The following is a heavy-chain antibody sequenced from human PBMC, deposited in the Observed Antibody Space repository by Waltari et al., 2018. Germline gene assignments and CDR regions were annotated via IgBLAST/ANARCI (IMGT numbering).Heavy chain of an antibody. D-gene: IGHD3-10*01. V-gene: IGHV1-18*01. CDR1: GYTFTSYG. Sequence: QVQLVQSGAEVKKPGASVKVSCKASGYTFTSYGISWVRQAPGQGLEWMGWINPYNGNTKYIERLQGRVTLTTDTSTNTAYTELRSLRSDDTAMYYCARDPFAPFYWGQGTLVTVSS. J-gene: IGHJ4*02. CDR2: INPYNGNT. CDR3: ARDPFAPFY.